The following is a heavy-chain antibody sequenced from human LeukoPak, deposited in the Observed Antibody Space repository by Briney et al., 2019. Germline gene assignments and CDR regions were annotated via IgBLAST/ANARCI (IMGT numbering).Heavy chain of an antibody. CDR1: GFTVSSNY. J-gene: IGHJ4*02. D-gene: IGHD5-18*01. CDR3: ARGGGYSYVAPDY. CDR2: IYSCGST. Sequence: GGSLRLSCAASGFTVSSNYMSWVRQAPGKGLEWVSVIYSCGSTYYADSVKGRFTISRDNAKNTLYLQMNSLRAEDTAVYYCARGGGYSYVAPDYWGQGTLVTVSS. V-gene: IGHV3-66*03.